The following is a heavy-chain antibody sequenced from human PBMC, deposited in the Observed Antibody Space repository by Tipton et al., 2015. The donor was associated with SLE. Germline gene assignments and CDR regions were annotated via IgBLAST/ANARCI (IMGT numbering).Heavy chain of an antibody. CDR2: IYTSGST. CDR3: ARDQTGLFDY. CDR1: GGSITSGSYY. Sequence: TLSLTCTVSGGSITSGSYYWSWIRQPAGKGLEWIGRIYTSGSTSYNPSLKSRVTMSVDTSKNQISLKLSSVTAADTAVYYCARDQTGLFDYWGQGTLVTVSS. D-gene: IGHD1-1*01. J-gene: IGHJ4*02. V-gene: IGHV4-61*02.